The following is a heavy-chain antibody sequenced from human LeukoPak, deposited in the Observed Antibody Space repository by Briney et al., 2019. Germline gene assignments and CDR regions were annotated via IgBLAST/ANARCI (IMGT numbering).Heavy chain of an antibody. V-gene: IGHV4-39*07. CDR1: GGSISTGTYY. CDR2: IYYAGAT. CDR3: TRGAAMLPEY. J-gene: IGHJ4*02. Sequence: PSETRSLTCTVSGGSISTGTYYWDWIRQSPGKGLEWIGNIYYAGATYYNPSLNSRVTISIDTSKNQFSLKMSSVTAADTAIYYCTRGAAMLPEYWGQGSLVTVSS. D-gene: IGHD2-2*01.